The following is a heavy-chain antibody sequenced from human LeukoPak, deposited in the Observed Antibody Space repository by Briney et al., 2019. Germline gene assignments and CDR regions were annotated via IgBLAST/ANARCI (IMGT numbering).Heavy chain of an antibody. D-gene: IGHD6-19*01. CDR3: ARERVSSGWTIYYYYYYGMDV. V-gene: IGHV1-8*01. Sequence: ASVKVSCKASGYTFTSYDINWVRQATGQGLEWMGWMNPNSGNTGYAQKLQGRVTMTRNTSISTAYMELSSLRSEDTAVYYCARERVSSGWTIYYYYYYGMDVWGQGTTVTVSS. CDR2: MNPNSGNT. CDR1: GYTFTSYD. J-gene: IGHJ6*02.